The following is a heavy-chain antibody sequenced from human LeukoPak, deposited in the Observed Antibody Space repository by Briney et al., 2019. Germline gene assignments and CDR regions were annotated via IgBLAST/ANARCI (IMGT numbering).Heavy chain of an antibody. Sequence: SVKVSCKASGDTFLSYGINWVRQAPGQGLEWMGRVIPIFGTTSYARKFQGRVVINADKSTSTAYMELSDLRSDDTAVFYCATTTLGDGWLQSDHWGQGTLVTVSS. D-gene: IGHD3-16*01. CDR1: GDTFLSYG. J-gene: IGHJ4*02. CDR2: VIPIFGTT. CDR3: ATTTLGDGWLQSDH. V-gene: IGHV1-69*06.